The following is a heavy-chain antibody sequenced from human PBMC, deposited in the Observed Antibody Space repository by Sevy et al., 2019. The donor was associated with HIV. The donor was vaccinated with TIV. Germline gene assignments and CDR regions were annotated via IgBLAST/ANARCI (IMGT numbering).Heavy chain of an antibody. Sequence: GGSLRLSCAASEFTFSSHAVSWVRQAPGKGLEWLSAISGNGENTHYADSVRGRFTISRDNFKNTLYLHMSTLRAEDTALYYCARDGRGISAFDIWGQGTMVTVSS. D-gene: IGHD3-3*02. V-gene: IGHV3-23*01. CDR2: ISGNGENT. CDR1: EFTFSSHA. CDR3: ARDGRGISAFDI. J-gene: IGHJ3*02.